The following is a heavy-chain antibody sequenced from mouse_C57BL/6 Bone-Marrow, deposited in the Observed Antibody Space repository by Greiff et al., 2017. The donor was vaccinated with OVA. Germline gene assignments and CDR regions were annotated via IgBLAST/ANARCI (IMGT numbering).Heavy chain of an antibody. V-gene: IGHV2-2*01. Sequence: QVQLKESGPGLVQPSQSLSITCTVSGFSLTSYGVHWVRQSPGKGLEWLGVIWSGGSTDYNAAFISRLSISKDNSKSQVFFKMNSLQADDTAIYYCARNHYGSSPYYFDYWGQGTTLTVSS. CDR1: GFSLTSYG. CDR3: ARNHYGSSPYYFDY. J-gene: IGHJ2*01. CDR2: IWSGGST. D-gene: IGHD1-1*01.